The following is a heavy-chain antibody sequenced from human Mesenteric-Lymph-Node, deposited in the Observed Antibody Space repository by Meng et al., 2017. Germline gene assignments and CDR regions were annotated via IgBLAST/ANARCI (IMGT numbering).Heavy chain of an antibody. V-gene: IGHV4-34*01. D-gene: IGHD3-22*01. CDR1: GWSFSGYY. CDR3: ARTHFYDSSNYGFDY. Sequence: QGHQKRWGAMRLEPSETLSFTCAVYGWSFSGYYWSWIRQPPGKGLEWIGEINHSGSTNYNPSLKSRVTISVDTSKNQFSLKLSSVTAADTAVYYCARTHFYDSSNYGFDYWGQGTLVTVSS. J-gene: IGHJ4*02. CDR2: INHSGST.